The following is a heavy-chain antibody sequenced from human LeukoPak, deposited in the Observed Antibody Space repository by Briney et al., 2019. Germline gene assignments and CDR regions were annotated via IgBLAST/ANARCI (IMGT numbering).Heavy chain of an antibody. Sequence: PGGSLRLSCAASGFTFSDYSMNWVRQAPGKGLEWVSSISSSSSYIYYADSVKGRFTISRDNAKNSLYLQMNSLRAEDTAVYYCARVSGSYLGGFDYWGQGTLVTVSS. D-gene: IGHD1-26*01. CDR2: ISSSSSYI. CDR1: GFTFSDYS. CDR3: ARVSGSYLGGFDY. J-gene: IGHJ4*02. V-gene: IGHV3-21*01.